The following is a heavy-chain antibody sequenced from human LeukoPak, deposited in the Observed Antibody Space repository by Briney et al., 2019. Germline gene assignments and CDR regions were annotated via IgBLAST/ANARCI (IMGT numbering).Heavy chain of an antibody. D-gene: IGHD1-14*01. V-gene: IGHV4-34*01. J-gene: IGHJ4*02. Sequence: QTSETLSLTCAVYGGSFNGYYWSWIRQPPGKGLEWIGEINHSGSTNYNPSLKSRVTISVDTSKNQFSLKLSSVTAADTAVYYCARHKRNRYYFDYWGQGTLVTVSS. CDR2: INHSGST. CDR1: GGSFNGYY. CDR3: ARHKRNRYYFDY.